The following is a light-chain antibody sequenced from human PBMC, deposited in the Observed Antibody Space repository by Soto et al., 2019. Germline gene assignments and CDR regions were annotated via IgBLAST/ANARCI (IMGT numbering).Light chain of an antibody. CDR3: SSYTTTTSLVV. V-gene: IGLV2-14*03. CDR2: DVS. CDR1: SSDVGGYNF. J-gene: IGLJ2*01. Sequence: QSALTQPASVSGSPGQSITISCSGTSSDVGGYNFVSWYQVHPGKAPRLILYDVSYRPSGVSYRFSGSKSANTASLNISRLPAGDEADYYCSSYTTTTSLVVFGGGTKLTVL.